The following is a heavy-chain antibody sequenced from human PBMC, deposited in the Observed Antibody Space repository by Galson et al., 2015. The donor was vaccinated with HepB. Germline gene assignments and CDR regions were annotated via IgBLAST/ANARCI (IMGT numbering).Heavy chain of an antibody. D-gene: IGHD1-26*01. V-gene: IGHV1-18*01. Sequence: SVKVSCKASGYTFITHGISWVRQAPGQGLEWMGWISTYNFNRNFAQRLQDRVTMTTDTATNTAYMELRSLGSDDTAVYYCARARYSTSPPDYWGQGTLVTVSS. CDR1: GYTFITHG. CDR3: ARARYSTSPPDY. CDR2: ISTYNFNR. J-gene: IGHJ4*02.